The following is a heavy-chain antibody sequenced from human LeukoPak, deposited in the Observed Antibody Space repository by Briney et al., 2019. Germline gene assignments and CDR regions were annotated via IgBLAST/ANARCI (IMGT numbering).Heavy chain of an antibody. V-gene: IGHV3-30-3*02. CDR3: VKRFKIAAADPGDDY. CDR2: ISYDGSNK. J-gene: IGHJ4*02. Sequence: PGGSLRLSCAASGFLFSSYAIHWVRQAPGKGLEWVAVISYDGSNKNYADSVKGRFTISRDNSKNTLYLQMSSLRAEDTAVYYCVKRFKIAAADPGDDYWGQGTLVTVSS. CDR1: GFLFSSYA. D-gene: IGHD6-13*01.